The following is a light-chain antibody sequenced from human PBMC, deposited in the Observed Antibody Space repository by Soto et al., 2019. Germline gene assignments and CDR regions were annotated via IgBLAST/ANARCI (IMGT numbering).Light chain of an antibody. CDR1: SSNIGAGYD. V-gene: IGLV1-40*01. CDR3: QSYDISLSGVV. J-gene: IGLJ2*01. CDR2: GNS. Sequence: QSVLTQPPSVSGSPGQRVTISCTVSSSNIGAGYDVHWYQQLPGTAPKLLIYGNSNRPSGVPDRFSGSKSGTSASLDITGLQAEDEADDYCQSYDISLSGVVFGGGTKLTVL.